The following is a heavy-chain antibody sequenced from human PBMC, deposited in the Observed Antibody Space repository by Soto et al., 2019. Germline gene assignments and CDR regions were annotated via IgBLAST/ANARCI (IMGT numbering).Heavy chain of an antibody. J-gene: IGHJ4*02. CDR1: GYTFTGYY. D-gene: IGHD1-7*01. CDR3: ASDGPNWNSGY. V-gene: IGHV1-2*02. Sequence: QVQLVQSGAEVKKPGASVKVSCKASGYTFTGYYMHWVRQAPGQGLEWMGWINPNSGGTNSAQKFQGRVTRTRDTSISTAYMELSRLSSDDTAVYYCASDGPNWNSGYWGQGTLVTVSA. CDR2: INPNSGGT.